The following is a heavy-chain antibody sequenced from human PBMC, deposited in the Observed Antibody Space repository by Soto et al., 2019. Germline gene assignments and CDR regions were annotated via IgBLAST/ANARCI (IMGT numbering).Heavy chain of an antibody. CDR2: ISHDESNK. V-gene: IGHV3-30-3*01. CDR3: VVGMLPTPQGYFDL. J-gene: IGHJ2*01. Sequence: QVQLVESGGSVVQPGRSLRLSCAASGFTFSNYVMHWVRQAPGKGLEWVAVISHDESNKHYADSVKGRFTISRDNSKKPLDLQMDSLRVEDTAMCCCVVGMLPTPQGYFDLWGRGTLVTVSS. D-gene: IGHD3-22*01. CDR1: GFTFSNYV.